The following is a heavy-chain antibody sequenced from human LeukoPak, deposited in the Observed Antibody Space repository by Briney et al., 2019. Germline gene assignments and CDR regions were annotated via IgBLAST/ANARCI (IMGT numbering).Heavy chain of an antibody. Sequence: KPGESLRPSCAASGFTFSNVWMSWVRQVPGKGLEWVGRIRRKTDSGTTDHAAPVKGRFTISRDDSKNTLYLQMNSLKTEDTAVYYCVTDLVTKAYFDCWGQGTLVTVSS. J-gene: IGHJ4*02. CDR3: VTDLVTKAYFDC. V-gene: IGHV3-15*01. CDR2: IRRKTDSGTT. CDR1: GFTFSNVW. D-gene: IGHD2-21*02.